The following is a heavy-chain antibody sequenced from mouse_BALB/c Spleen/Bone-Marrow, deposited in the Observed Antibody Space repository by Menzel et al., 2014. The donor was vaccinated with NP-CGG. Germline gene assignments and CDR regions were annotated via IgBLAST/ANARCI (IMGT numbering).Heavy chain of an antibody. CDR3: ARGLLRYFDV. J-gene: IGHJ1*01. Sequence: QVQLQQSGPELVKPGASVKMSCKASGYTFTSYFIHWVKQRPGQGLEWIGWIYPGDGSTKYNEKFKGKATLTADKSSSTAYMQLSSLTSENSAVYFCARGLLRYFDVWGAGTTVTVSS. D-gene: IGHD2-3*01. CDR1: GYTFTSYF. CDR2: IYPGDGST. V-gene: IGHV1S56*01.